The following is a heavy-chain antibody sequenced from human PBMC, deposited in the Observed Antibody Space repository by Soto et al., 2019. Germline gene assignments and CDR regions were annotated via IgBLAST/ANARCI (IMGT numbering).Heavy chain of an antibody. CDR3: ARVTIAVAGYDY. CDR2: ISSSSSYI. J-gene: IGHJ4*02. V-gene: IGHV3-21*01. Sequence: GGSLRLSCAASGFTFSSYSMNWVRQAPGKGLEWVSSISSSSSYIYYADSVKGRFTISRDNAKNSLYLQMNSLRAEDTAVYYCARVTIAVAGYDYWGQGTLVTVSS. D-gene: IGHD6-19*01. CDR1: GFTFSSYS.